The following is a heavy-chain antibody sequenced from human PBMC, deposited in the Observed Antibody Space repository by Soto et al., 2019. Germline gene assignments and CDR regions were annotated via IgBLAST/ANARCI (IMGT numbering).Heavy chain of an antibody. CDR2: IHGNGGGT. J-gene: IGHJ5*02. D-gene: IGHD5-12*01. Sequence: EVQLLESGGGLVQPGGSLRLSCAASGFNFRNYVMSWVRQAPGKGLEWVSSIHGNGGGTYYADPVKGRFTVSRDDSKETLYLQLRSLRVDDTAVYYCAKDAVALNGGWDWFDPWGQGTLVTVSS. CDR3: AKDAVALNGGWDWFDP. CDR1: GFNFRNYV. V-gene: IGHV3-23*01.